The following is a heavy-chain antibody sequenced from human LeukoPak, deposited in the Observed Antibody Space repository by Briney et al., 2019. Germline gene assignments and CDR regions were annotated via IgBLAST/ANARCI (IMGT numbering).Heavy chain of an antibody. Sequence: RPGGSLRLSCAASGFTFSSYAMSWVRQAPGKGLEWVSAISGSGGSTYYADSVKGRFTISRDNSKNTLYLQMNSLRAEDTAVYYCAKDQSPYSSGWYDAFDIWGQGTMVTVSS. CDR1: GFTFSSYA. V-gene: IGHV3-23*01. CDR3: AKDQSPYSSGWYDAFDI. D-gene: IGHD6-19*01. CDR2: ISGSGGST. J-gene: IGHJ3*02.